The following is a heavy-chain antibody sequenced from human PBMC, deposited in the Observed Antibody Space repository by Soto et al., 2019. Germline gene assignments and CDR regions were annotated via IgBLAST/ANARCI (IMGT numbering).Heavy chain of an antibody. CDR1: GYTFTNYF. D-gene: IGHD2-21*01. J-gene: IGHJ6*02. CDR2: INPSGGST. V-gene: IGHV1-46*01. Sequence: ASVKVSCKASGYTFTNYFIHWVRQAPGQGLEWMGIINPSGGSTRYAQKFQGRVTMTRDTSTSTVYMELSSLRSGDTAVYYCARHSLAKRLNYFFNMDVWGQVTTVTVSS. CDR3: ARHSLAKRLNYFFNMDV.